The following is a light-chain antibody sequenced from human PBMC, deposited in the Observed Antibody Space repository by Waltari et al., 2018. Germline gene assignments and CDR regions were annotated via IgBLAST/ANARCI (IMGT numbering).Light chain of an antibody. CDR3: QQYYSSPPYT. CDR2: GAS. V-gene: IGKV3-15*01. Sequence: EIVMTQSPATLSVSPGERATLSCRASQSVSSNLAWYQQQPGQAPRLLIYGASTRATGIPARFSGSGSGTEFTLTISSLQSEDVAVYYCQQYYSSPPYTFGQGTKLEIK. CDR1: QSVSSN. J-gene: IGKJ2*01.